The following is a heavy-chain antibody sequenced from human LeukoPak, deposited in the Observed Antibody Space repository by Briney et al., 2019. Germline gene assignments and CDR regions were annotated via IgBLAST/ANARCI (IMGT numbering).Heavy chain of an antibody. D-gene: IGHD6-6*01. CDR1: GGSFSGYY. CDR2: INHSGST. J-gene: IGHJ4*02. Sequence: SETLSLTCAVYGGSFSGYYWSWIRQPPGKGLEWIGEINHSGSTNYNPSLKSRVTISVDTSKNQFSLKLSSVTAADTAVYYCARGLRQLVRSWHYWGQGTLVTVSS. V-gene: IGHV4-34*01. CDR3: ARGLRQLVRSWHY.